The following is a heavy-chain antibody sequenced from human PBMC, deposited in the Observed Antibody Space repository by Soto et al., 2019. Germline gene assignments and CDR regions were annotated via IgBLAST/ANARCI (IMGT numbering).Heavy chain of an antibody. CDR2: ISGSGGST. Sequence: EVQLLESGGGLVQPGGSLRLSCAASGFTFSSYAMSWVRQAPGKGLEWVSAISGSGGSTYYADSVKGRFTISRDNSKNTLYLQMNSLRAEDTAVYYCAKDSPSDILTGYYHFDYWGQGTLVTVSS. V-gene: IGHV3-23*01. J-gene: IGHJ4*02. CDR1: GFTFSSYA. CDR3: AKDSPSDILTGYYHFDY. D-gene: IGHD3-9*01.